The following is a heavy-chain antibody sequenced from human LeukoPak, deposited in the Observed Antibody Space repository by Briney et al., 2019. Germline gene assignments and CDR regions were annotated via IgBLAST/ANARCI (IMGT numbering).Heavy chain of an antibody. J-gene: IGHJ6*02. CDR2: IIPIFGTA. Sequence: SVKVSCEASGGTFSSYAISWVRQAPGQGLEWMGGIIPIFGTANYAQKFQGRVTITADESTSTAYMELSSLRSEDTAVYYCASCPGPCYYYHGMDVWGQGTTVTVSS. V-gene: IGHV1-69*13. CDR1: GGTFSSYA. CDR3: ASCPGPCYYYHGMDV.